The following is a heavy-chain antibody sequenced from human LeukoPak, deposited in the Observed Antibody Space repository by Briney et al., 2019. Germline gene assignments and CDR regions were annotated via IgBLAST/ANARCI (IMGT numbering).Heavy chain of an antibody. V-gene: IGHV3-21*01. CDR1: GFTFSSYS. CDR3: ARGGLTTVNIIDY. Sequence: GGSLRLSCAASGFTFSSYSMNWVRQAPGKGLEWVSSISSSSGDIYYADSVKGRFTISRDNAKNSLYLQMNSLRAEDTAVYYCARGGLTTVNIIDYWGQGTLVTVSS. J-gene: IGHJ4*02. D-gene: IGHD4-17*01. CDR2: ISSSSGDI.